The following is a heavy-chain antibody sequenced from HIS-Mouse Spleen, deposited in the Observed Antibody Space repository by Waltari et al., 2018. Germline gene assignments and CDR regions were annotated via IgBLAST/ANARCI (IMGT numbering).Heavy chain of an antibody. Sequence: QLQLQESGPGLVKPSETLSLTCTVSGGSISSSSYYWGCIRQPPRKGLEWIGRIYYSGSTYYNPSLKSRVTISVDTSKNQFSLKLSSVTAADTAVYYCAREIPYSSSWYDWYFDLWGRGTLVTVSS. CDR3: AREIPYSSSWYDWYFDL. J-gene: IGHJ2*01. CDR2: IYYSGST. V-gene: IGHV4-39*07. D-gene: IGHD6-13*01. CDR1: GGSISSSSYY.